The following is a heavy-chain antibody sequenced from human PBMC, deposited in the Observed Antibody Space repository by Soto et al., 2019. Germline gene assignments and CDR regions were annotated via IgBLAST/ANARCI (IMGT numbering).Heavy chain of an antibody. D-gene: IGHD3-22*01. J-gene: IGHJ4*02. CDR2: IIPIFGTA. CDR3: VRDTYYYHSSGPAPFEY. CDR1: GGTFSSYA. Sequence: SVKVSCKASGGTFSSYAISWVRQAPGQGLEWVGGIIPIFGTANYAQKFQGRVTITADESTSTAYMELKSLSSDDTAVFYCVRDTYYYHSSGPAPFEYWGQGTQVTVSS. V-gene: IGHV1-69*13.